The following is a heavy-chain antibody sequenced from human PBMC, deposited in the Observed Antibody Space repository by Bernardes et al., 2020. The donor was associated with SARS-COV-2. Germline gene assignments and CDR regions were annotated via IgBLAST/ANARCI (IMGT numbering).Heavy chain of an antibody. V-gene: IGHV4-4*02. D-gene: IGHD5-18*01. CDR2: GFQSGSA. CDR3: ARGVGHTYGPMVV. J-gene: IGHJ6*02. CDR1: GASISSHNW. Sequence: SETLSLTCAVSGASISSHNWWIWVRQAPGKGLEWIGEGFQSGSANYNPSLKSRVIISVDKSKNQLSLKMASVTAADTAVYFCARGVGHTYGPMVVWGQGTTVLVSS.